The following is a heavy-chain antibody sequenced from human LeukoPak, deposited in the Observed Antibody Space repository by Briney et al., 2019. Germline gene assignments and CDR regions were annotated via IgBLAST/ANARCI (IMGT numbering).Heavy chain of an antibody. CDR3: AREGFAVTSYYYYYGMDV. CDR2: INPSGGST. D-gene: IGHD4-17*01. J-gene: IGHJ6*02. CDR1: GYTFTSYY. V-gene: IGHV1-46*01. Sequence: ASVKVSCKASGYTFTSYYMHWVRQAPGQGLEWMGIINPSGGSTSYAQKFQGRVTITADESTSTAYMELSSLRSEDTAVYYCAREGFAVTSYYYYYGMDVWGQGTTVTVSS.